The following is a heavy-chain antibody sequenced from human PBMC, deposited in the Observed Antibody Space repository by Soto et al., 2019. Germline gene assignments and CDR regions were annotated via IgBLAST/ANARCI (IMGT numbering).Heavy chain of an antibody. CDR2: ISSSGSTI. Sequence: GGSLRLSCAASGFTFSDYYMSWIRQAPGKGLEWVSYISSSGSTIYYADSVKGRFTISRDNAKNSLYLQMNSLRAEDTAVYYCARVGAPYSRWLQWAPVHFALWGRGSLVTVSS. V-gene: IGHV3-11*01. CDR3: ARVGAPYSRWLQWAPVHFAL. D-gene: IGHD5-12*01. CDR1: GFTFSDYY. J-gene: IGHJ2*01.